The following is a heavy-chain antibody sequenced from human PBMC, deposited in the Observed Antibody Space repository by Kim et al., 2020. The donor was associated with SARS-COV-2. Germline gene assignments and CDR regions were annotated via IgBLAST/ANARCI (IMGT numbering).Heavy chain of an antibody. D-gene: IGHD3-10*01. CDR1: GGSISSSSYY. CDR3: ARLKAFYGSGSYTY. Sequence: SETLSLTCTVSGGSISSSSYYWGWIRQPPGKGLEWIGSIYYSGSTYYNPSLKSRVTISVDTSKNQFSLKLSSVTAADTAVYYCARLKAFYGSGSYTYWGQGTLVTVSS. J-gene: IGHJ4*02. CDR2: IYYSGST. V-gene: IGHV4-39*01.